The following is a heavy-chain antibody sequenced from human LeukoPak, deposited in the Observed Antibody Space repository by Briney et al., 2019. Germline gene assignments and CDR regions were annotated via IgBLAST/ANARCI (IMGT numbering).Heavy chain of an antibody. V-gene: IGHV3-48*01. CDR2: ISSISGSL. CDR1: GFAFSSFS. D-gene: IGHD4-23*01. Sequence: GGSLRLSCAASGFAFSSFSMNWVRQAPGKGLEWVSYISSISGSLYYADSVRGRFTISRDNAKNSLYLQMNSLGVEDTAVYYCAKEPPGQLRVGDYWGQGTLVTVSS. CDR3: AKEPPGQLRVGDY. J-gene: IGHJ4*01.